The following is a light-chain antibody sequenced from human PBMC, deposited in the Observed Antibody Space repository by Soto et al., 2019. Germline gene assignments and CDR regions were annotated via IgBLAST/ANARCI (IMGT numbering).Light chain of an antibody. CDR2: VAS. J-gene: IGKJ4*01. Sequence: EIVMTQSPATLYVSPGERATLSCRASQSVSSNLAWYQQKPGQTPKLLIYVASTRATGIPARFSGSGSGTEFTITISSLQSEDFAVYYCQQYNVWPLTFGGGTKVEFK. CDR3: QQYNVWPLT. CDR1: QSVSSN. V-gene: IGKV3-15*01.